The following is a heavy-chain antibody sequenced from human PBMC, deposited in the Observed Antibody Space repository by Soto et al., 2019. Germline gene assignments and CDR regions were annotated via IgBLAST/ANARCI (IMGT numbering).Heavy chain of an antibody. Sequence: QVQLVPSGAEVKKPGASVKVSCKASGDTFPDYYIHWVRQAPGQGLEWMGTVNPSGGHTTYAQHFLGRVTMTRDTTTSTLYMVLTSLTSEDTAVDYCARGGHVVVVTAALDDWGQGTLVTVSS. CDR3: ARGGHVVVVTAALDD. V-gene: IGHV1-46*01. CDR2: VNPSGGHT. J-gene: IGHJ4*02. CDR1: GDTFPDYY. D-gene: IGHD2-21*02.